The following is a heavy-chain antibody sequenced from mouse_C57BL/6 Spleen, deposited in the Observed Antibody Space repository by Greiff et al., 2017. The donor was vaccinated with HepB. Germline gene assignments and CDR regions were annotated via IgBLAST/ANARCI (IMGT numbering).Heavy chain of an antibody. CDR2: INPNNGGT. D-gene: IGHD1-1*01. Sequence: VQLQQSGPELVKPGASVKISCKASGYTFTDYYMNWVKQSHGKSLEWIGDINPNNGGTSYNQKFKGKATLTVDKSSSTAYMELRILTSEDSAVYYCATSFITTDYYAMDDWGQGTSVTVSS. V-gene: IGHV1-26*01. CDR1: GYTFTDYY. J-gene: IGHJ4*01. CDR3: ATSFITTDYYAMDD.